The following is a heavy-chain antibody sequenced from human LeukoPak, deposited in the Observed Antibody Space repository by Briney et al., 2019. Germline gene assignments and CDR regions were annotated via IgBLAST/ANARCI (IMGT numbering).Heavy chain of an antibody. J-gene: IGHJ4*02. CDR2: ISGSGGST. CDR3: AKDRPHYDYVWGSYRERGYFDY. D-gene: IGHD3-16*02. V-gene: IGHV3-23*01. CDR1: GFTFSSYA. Sequence: PGGSLRLSCAASGFTFSSYAMSWVRQAPGNGLEWVSAISGSGGSTYYADSVKGRFTISRDNSKNTLYLQMNSLRAEDTAVYYCAKDRPHYDYVWGSYRERGYFDYWGQGTLVTVSS.